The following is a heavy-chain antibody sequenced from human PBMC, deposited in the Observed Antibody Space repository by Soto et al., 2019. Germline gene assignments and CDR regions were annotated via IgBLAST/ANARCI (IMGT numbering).Heavy chain of an antibody. Sequence: PGESLKISCKGSGYSFTSYWISWVRQMPGKGLEWMGRIDPSDSYTNYSPSFQGHVTISADKSISTAYLQWSSLKASDTAMYYCARQADWNYYYYYGMDVWGQGTTVTVSS. V-gene: IGHV5-10-1*01. CDR1: GYSFTSYW. CDR3: ARQADWNYYYYYGMDV. CDR2: IDPSDSYT. D-gene: IGHD1-1*01. J-gene: IGHJ6*02.